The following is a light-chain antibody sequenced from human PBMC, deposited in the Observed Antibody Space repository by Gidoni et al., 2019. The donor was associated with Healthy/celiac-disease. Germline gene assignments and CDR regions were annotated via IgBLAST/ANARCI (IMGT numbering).Light chain of an antibody. CDR1: QSVSSY. CDR3: QQRSNWRGLT. J-gene: IGKJ4*01. CDR2: DAS. Sequence: EIVLTQSPATLSLSPGERATLSCRASQSVSSYLACYQQKPGQAPRLLIYDASNRATGIPARFSGSGSGTDFTLTISSLEPEDFAVYYCQQRSNWRGLTFXGXTKVEIK. V-gene: IGKV3-11*01.